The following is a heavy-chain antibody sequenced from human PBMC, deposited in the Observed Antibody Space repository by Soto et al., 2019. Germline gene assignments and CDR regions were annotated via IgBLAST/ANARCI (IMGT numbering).Heavy chain of an antibody. Sequence: QVQLVQSGAEVKKPGSSGKVSCKASGGTFSRYAISGVRQAPGQGLEWMGGIIPIFGTANYAQKFQGRVTITADESTSTAYMELSSLRSEDTAVYYCARDRRLRYFDCSPGGMDVWGQGTTVTVSS. CDR2: IIPIFGTA. V-gene: IGHV1-69*01. CDR1: GGTFSRYA. J-gene: IGHJ6*02. D-gene: IGHD3-9*01. CDR3: ARDRRLRYFDCSPGGMDV.